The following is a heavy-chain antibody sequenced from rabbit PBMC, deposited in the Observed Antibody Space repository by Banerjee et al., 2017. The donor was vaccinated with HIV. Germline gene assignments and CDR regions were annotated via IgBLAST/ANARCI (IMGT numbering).Heavy chain of an antibody. D-gene: IGHD3-1*01. Sequence: QEQLVESGGGLVQPEGSLTLTCTASGFSFSNKAVMCWVRQAPGKGLEWIASINSYSGRGVYATWAKGRFTISRTSSTTVALQMTSLTAADTATYFCAKDLPGAIGWNFDLWGPGTLVTVS. CDR1: GFSFSNKAV. CDR3: AKDLPGAIGWNFDL. V-gene: IGHV1S45*01. J-gene: IGHJ4*01. CDR2: INSYSGRG.